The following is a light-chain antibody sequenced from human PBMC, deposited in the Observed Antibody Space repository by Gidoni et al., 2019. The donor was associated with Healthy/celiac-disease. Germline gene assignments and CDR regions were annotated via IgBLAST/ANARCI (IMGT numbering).Light chain of an antibody. J-gene: IGKJ1*01. Sequence: EIILTQSPGTLSLSPGERATLSCRASQTISNNHVAWYQHRPGQAPRLLIDDASRRATGIPDRFSGGGSGADFTLTVSRLEPEDFAVYYCQQYGTSPQTFGQGTKVEIK. CDR3: QQYGTSPQT. CDR1: QTISNNH. V-gene: IGKV3-20*01. CDR2: DAS.